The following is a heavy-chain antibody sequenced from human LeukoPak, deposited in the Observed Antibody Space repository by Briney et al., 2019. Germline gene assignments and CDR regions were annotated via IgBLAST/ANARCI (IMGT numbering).Heavy chain of an antibody. V-gene: IGHV3-21*01. CDR1: GFTFSSYS. Sequence: PGGSLRLSCAASGFTFSSYSMNWVPQAPGKGLEWVSSISSSSSYIYYADSVKGRFTISRDNAKNSLYLQMNSLRAEDTAVYYCARDLRPSSIAARPIDYWGQGTLVTVSS. CDR3: ARDLRPSSIAARPIDY. D-gene: IGHD6-6*01. CDR2: ISSSSSYI. J-gene: IGHJ4*02.